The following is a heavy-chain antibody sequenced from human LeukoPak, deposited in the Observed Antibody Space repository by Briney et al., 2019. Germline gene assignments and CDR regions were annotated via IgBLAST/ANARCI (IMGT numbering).Heavy chain of an antibody. D-gene: IGHD6-19*01. V-gene: IGHV4-59*01. J-gene: IGHJ4*02. CDR3: ARDRGSSGWYYFDY. Sequence: SETLSLTCTVSGASISSYYWSWIQQPPGKGLEWIGYMHYSGSTNYNPSLKSRVIISVETSKNQLSLKLSSVTAADTAVYYCARDRGSSGWYYFDYWGQGTLVTVSS. CDR1: GASISSYY. CDR2: MHYSGST.